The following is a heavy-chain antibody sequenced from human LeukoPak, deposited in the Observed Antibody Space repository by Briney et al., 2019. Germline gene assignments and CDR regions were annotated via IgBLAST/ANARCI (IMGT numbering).Heavy chain of an antibody. J-gene: IGHJ4*02. CDR1: GFTFSSYA. Sequence: GGSLRLSCAASGFTFSSYAIHWVRQAPGKGLEWVSSISGASVYIYYADSVRGRFTISRDNAKNSLYLQMNSLRAEDTAIYYCVRDLPETSGWYAGYWGQGTLVTVSS. V-gene: IGHV3-21*01. D-gene: IGHD6-19*01. CDR3: VRDLPETSGWYAGY. CDR2: ISGASVYI.